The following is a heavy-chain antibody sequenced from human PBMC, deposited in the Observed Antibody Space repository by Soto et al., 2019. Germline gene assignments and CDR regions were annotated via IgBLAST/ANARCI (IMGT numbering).Heavy chain of an antibody. CDR3: ARGVQARGGYCSSTSCSLFDS. V-gene: IGHV1-2*02. J-gene: IGHJ4*02. D-gene: IGHD2-2*01. Sequence: ASVKVSCKASGYTFTSYHMNWVRQAPGQGLEWMGWINPNSGGTNYAQKFQGRVTMTRDTSISTAYMELSSLRSDDTAVYYCARGVQARGGYCSSTSCSLFDSWGQGT. CDR2: INPNSGGT. CDR1: GYTFTSYH.